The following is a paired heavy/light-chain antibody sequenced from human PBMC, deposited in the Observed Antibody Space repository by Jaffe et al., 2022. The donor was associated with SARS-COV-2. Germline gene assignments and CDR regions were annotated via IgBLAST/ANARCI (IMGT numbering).Heavy chain of an antibody. V-gene: IGHV2-26*01. Sequence: QVTLKESGPVLVKPTETLTLTCTVSGFSLSNARMGVSWIRQPPGKALEWLAHIFSNDEKSYSTSLKSRLTISKDTSKSQVVLTMTNMDPVDTATYYCARIYCSSTSCYPIFFDYWGQGTLVTVSS. CDR1: GFSLSNARMG. J-gene: IGHJ4*02. D-gene: IGHD2-2*01. CDR3: ARIYCSSTSCYPIFFDY. CDR2: IFSNDEK.
Light chain of an antibody. V-gene: IGKV2D-29*01. Sequence: DIVMTQTPLSLSVTPGQPASISCKSSQSLLHSDGKTYLYWYLQKPGQPPQLLIYEVSNRFSGVPDRFSGSGSGTDFTLKISRVEAEDVGVYYCMQSIQLPLTFGQGTKLEIK. J-gene: IGKJ2*01. CDR1: QSLLHSDGKTY. CDR2: EVS. CDR3: MQSIQLPLT.